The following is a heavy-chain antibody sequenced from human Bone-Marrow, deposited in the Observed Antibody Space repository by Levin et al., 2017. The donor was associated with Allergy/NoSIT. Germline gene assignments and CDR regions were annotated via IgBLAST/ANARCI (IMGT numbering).Heavy chain of an antibody. CDR3: ARDIRATLVLGGVIASHGMDV. CDR1: GFTFTDYA. CDR2: VSHVGSYK. Sequence: GGSLRLSCAGSGFTFTDYAMNWVRQTPGKGLEWVSSVSHVGSYKDYAASVKGRFTISRDNAKNSLYLQMNSLRAEDTGVYYCARDIRATLVLGGVIASHGMDVWGQGTTVTVSS. J-gene: IGHJ6*02. V-gene: IGHV3-21*06. D-gene: IGHD3-16*02.